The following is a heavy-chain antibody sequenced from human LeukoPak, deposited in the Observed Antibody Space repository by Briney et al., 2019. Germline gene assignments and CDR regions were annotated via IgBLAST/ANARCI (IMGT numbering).Heavy chain of an antibody. CDR3: TRDYSDYYYYYGMDV. CDR1: GGPISSGDYY. V-gene: IGHV4-30-4*01. CDR2: IYYSGST. Sequence: SETLSLTCTVSGGPISSGDYYRSWIRQPPGKGLEWIGYIYYSGSTYYNPSLKSRVTISVDTSKNQFSLKLSSVTAADTAVYYCTRDYSDYYYYYGMDVWGQGTTVTVSS. J-gene: IGHJ6*02. D-gene: IGHD2-21*01.